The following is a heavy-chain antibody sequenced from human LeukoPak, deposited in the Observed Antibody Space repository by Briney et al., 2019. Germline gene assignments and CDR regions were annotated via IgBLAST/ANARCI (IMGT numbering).Heavy chain of an antibody. CDR1: GGSISDSSYY. CDR3: TSLRNGWELTD. Sequence: PSETLSLTCSVSGGSISDSSYYWGWIRQPPGKGLESIGRIYCTGSAHYNPSLKSRVTISIDTSRDQFSLKLSSVTAADTAVYYCTSLRNGWELTDWGQGTLVTVSS. D-gene: IGHD4-23*01. CDR2: IYCTGSA. V-gene: IGHV4-39*01. J-gene: IGHJ4*02.